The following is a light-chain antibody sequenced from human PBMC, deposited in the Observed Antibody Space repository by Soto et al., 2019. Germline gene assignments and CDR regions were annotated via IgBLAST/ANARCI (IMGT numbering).Light chain of an antibody. CDR3: QQYNSAPSP. CDR2: AAS. CDR1: QGVGNY. Sequence: DIQMTQSPSSLSASVGDRVTITCRASQGVGNYLAWYQKKPGKVPKLLIYAASTLQSGVPSRFSGSGSGTDFTLTISSLQPEDVATYYCQQYNSAPSPFGGGTKVNIK. V-gene: IGKV1-27*01. J-gene: IGKJ4*01.